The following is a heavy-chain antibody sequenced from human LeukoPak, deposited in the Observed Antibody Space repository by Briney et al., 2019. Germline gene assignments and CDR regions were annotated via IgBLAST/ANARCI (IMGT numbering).Heavy chain of an antibody. CDR2: IYYSGST. Sequence: PSETLSLTCTVSGGSISSDYWSWIRQPPGKGLEWIGYIYYSGSTNYKPSLKSRVTISADTSKNQFSLKLSSVTAADTAVYYCARGQWDDYGAFASPWGQGTLVTVSS. J-gene: IGHJ4*02. CDR1: GGSISSDY. V-gene: IGHV4-59*01. D-gene: IGHD4-17*01. CDR3: ARGQWDDYGAFASP.